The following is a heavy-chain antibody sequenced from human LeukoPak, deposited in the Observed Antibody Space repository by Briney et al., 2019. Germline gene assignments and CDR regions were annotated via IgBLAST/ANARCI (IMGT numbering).Heavy chain of an antibody. CDR3: ARGDLRFDY. D-gene: IGHD5-12*01. CDR2: IYHSGST. J-gene: IGHJ4*02. CDR1: GGSISSGGYS. V-gene: IGHV4-30-2*01. Sequence: SETLSLTCAVSGGSISSGGYSWSCIRQPPGKGLEWIGYIYHSGSTYYNPSLKSRVTISVDRSKNQFSLKLSSVTAADTAVYYCARGDLRFDYWGQGTLVTVSS.